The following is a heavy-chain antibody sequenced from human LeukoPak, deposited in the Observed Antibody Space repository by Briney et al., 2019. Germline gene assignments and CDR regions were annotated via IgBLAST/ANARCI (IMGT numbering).Heavy chain of an antibody. CDR3: ASDRAYCSGGSCYSGLDY. J-gene: IGHJ4*02. CDR2: ISYDGSNK. Sequence: TGGSLRLSCAASGFTVSSNYMSWVRQAPGKGLEWVAVISYDGSNKYYADSVKGRSTISRDNSKNTLSLQMNSLRADDTAVYYCASDRAYCSGGSCYSGLDYWGQGTLVTVSS. D-gene: IGHD2-15*01. CDR1: GFTVSSNY. V-gene: IGHV3-30-3*01.